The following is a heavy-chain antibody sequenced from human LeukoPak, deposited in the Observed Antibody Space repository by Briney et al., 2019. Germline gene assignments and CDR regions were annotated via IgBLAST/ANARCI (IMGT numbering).Heavy chain of an antibody. D-gene: IGHD6-19*01. CDR3: ARDRGNGWNHPVD. Sequence: SETLSLTCTVSGGSISSYYWSWIRQPPGKGLEWIGYIYYSGSTNYNPSLKSRVTISVDTSKNQFSLKLSSVTAADTAVYYCARDRGNGWNHPVDWGQGTLVTVSS. V-gene: IGHV4-59*12. J-gene: IGHJ4*02. CDR1: GGSISSYY. CDR2: IYYSGST.